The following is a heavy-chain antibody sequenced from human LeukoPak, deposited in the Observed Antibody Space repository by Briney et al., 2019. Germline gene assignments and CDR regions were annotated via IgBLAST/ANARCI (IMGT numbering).Heavy chain of an antibody. CDR3: TRDRVIMVRGAESLFGY. Sequence: GGSLRLSCTTSGFTFSSYWMNWVRQAPGKGLVWVSRINTDGSSTSYADSVKGRFTISRDNAKNTLYLQMNSLRAEDTAVYYCTRDRVIMVRGAESLFGYWGQGALVTVSS. CDR2: INTDGSST. V-gene: IGHV3-74*01. J-gene: IGHJ4*02. CDR1: GFTFSSYW. D-gene: IGHD3-10*01.